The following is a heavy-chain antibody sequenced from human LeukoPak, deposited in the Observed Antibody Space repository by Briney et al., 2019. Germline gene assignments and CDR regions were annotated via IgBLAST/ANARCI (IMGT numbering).Heavy chain of an antibody. CDR2: TSGDGGST. Sequence: PGGSLRLSCAASGFTFDDYAMHWVRQAPGKGLEWVSLTSGDGGSTFYADSVKGRFTISRDNSKNSLYLQMNSLTTEDTALYYCAKDRGSSLYYYYYMDVWGKGTTVTVSS. D-gene: IGHD6-13*01. CDR1: GFTFDDYA. CDR3: AKDRGSSLYYYYYMDV. V-gene: IGHV3-43*02. J-gene: IGHJ6*03.